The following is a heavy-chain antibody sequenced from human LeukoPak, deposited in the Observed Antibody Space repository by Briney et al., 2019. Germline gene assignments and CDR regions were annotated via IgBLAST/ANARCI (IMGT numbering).Heavy chain of an antibody. V-gene: IGHV1-2*02. CDR1: GYTFTGYY. J-gene: IGHJ4*02. CDR2: INPNSGGT. D-gene: IGHD3-10*01. Sequence: ASVKVSCKASGYTFTGYYMHWVRQAPGQGLEWMGWINPNSGGTNYAQKFQGRVTMTRDTSISTAYMELSRLRSDDTAVYCCAEGYGSGSYAIDYWGQGTLVTVSS. CDR3: AEGYGSGSYAIDY.